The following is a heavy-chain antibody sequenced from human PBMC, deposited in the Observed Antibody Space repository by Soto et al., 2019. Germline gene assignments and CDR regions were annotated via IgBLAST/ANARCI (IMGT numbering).Heavy chain of an antibody. J-gene: IGHJ4*02. CDR3: ARESEIQLRPYYFDN. Sequence: SETLSLTCTASGGSISSYYWSWIRQPPGEGLEWIGYIYYSGSTNYNPSLKSRVTISVDTSNNQFSLKLSSVTAAETAVYYCARESEIQLRPYYFDNWGQGTLVTVSS. CDR2: IYYSGST. D-gene: IGHD5-18*01. CDR1: GGSISSYY. V-gene: IGHV4-59*01.